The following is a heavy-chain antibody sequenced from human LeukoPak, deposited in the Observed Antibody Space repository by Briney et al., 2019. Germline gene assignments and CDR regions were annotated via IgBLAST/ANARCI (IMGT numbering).Heavy chain of an antibody. V-gene: IGHV1-2*02. CDR1: GYTFTNYG. CDR2: INPNSGGT. D-gene: IGHD3-10*01. Sequence: ASVKVSCKASGYTFTNYGISWVRQAPGQGLEWMGWINPNSGGTNYAQKFQGRVTMTRDTSISTAYMELSRLRSDDTAVYYCARAKFRVRGAYAFDIWGQGTMVTVSS. J-gene: IGHJ3*02. CDR3: ARAKFRVRGAYAFDI.